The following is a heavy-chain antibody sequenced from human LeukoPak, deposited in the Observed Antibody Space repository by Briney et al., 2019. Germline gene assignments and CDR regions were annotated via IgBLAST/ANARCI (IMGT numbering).Heavy chain of an antibody. CDR1: GYTFTSYG. CDR2: INPNSGGT. J-gene: IGHJ4*02. D-gene: IGHD6-6*01. Sequence: ASVKVSCKASGYTFTSYGISWVRQAPGQGLEWMGWINPNSGGTNYAQKFQGRVTMTRDTSISTAYMELSRLRSDDTAVYYCARLSSSSAFDYWGQGTLVTVSS. V-gene: IGHV1-2*02. CDR3: ARLSSSSAFDY.